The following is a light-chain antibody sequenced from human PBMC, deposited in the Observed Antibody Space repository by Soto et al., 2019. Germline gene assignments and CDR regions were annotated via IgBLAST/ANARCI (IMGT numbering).Light chain of an antibody. V-gene: IGLV2-8*01. CDR3: SSYAASNNVI. CDR1: SSDAGGYNY. CDR2: DVN. J-gene: IGLJ2*01. Sequence: QSVLTKPPSASGSPGQSVTISCTGTSSDAGGYNYVSWYQQYPGKAPKLMIYDVNRRPSGVPDRFSGSKSGNTASLTVSGLQAEDEADYYCSSYAASNNVIFGGGTKLKVL.